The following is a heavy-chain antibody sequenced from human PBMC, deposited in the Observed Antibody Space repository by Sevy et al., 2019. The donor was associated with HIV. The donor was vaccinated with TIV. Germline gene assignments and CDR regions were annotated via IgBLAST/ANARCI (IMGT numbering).Heavy chain of an antibody. CDR3: AKDHNLWSEGGFLHH. Sequence: GGSLRLSCAASGFTFSSYAIHCVRQAPGKGLEWVAVISYDGNNKYYADSVQGRFTVSRDNSKNTLYVQMNSLRAEDTAVYYCAKDHNLWSEGGFLHHWGQGTLVTVSS. CDR2: ISYDGNNK. V-gene: IGHV3-30*18. J-gene: IGHJ1*01. CDR1: GFTFSSYA. D-gene: IGHD3-10*01.